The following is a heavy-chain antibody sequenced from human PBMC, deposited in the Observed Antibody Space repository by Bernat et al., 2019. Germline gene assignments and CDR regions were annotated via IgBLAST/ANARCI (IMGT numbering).Heavy chain of an antibody. J-gene: IGHJ4*02. CDR2: ISWDGGST. V-gene: IGHV3-43*01. D-gene: IGHD2-2*01. CDR3: AKDMVGGPAASEGIDY. Sequence: EVQLVESGGVVVQPGGSLRLSCAASGFTFDDYTMHWVRQAPGKGLEWVSLISWDGGSTYYADSVKGRFTISRDNSKNSLYLQMNSLRTEDTALYYCAKDMVGGPAASEGIDYWGQGTLVTVSS. CDR1: GFTFDDYT.